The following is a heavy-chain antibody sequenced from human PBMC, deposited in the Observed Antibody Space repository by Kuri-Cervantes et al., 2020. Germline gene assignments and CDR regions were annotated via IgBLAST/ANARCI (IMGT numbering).Heavy chain of an antibody. V-gene: IGHV4-38-2*01. CDR1: GYSISSGYY. J-gene: IGHJ5*02. CDR3: ARGPRVTLNWFDP. Sequence: SETLSLTCAVSGYSISSGYYWGWIRQPPGKGLEWIGSIYHSGSTDYNPSLKSRVTISVDTSKNQSSLKLSSVTAADTAVYYCARGPRVTLNWFDPWGQGTLITVSS. CDR2: IYHSGST. D-gene: IGHD2-21*02.